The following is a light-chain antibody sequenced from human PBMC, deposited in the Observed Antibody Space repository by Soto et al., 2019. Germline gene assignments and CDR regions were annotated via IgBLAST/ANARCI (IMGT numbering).Light chain of an antibody. J-gene: IGLJ2*01. CDR2: SNN. CDR3: AAWDDSRSSVV. Sequence: QSVLTQPPSASGTPGQRVTISCTGSSSNIGSYNVYWCQQLPGTTATLLIYSNNQRPSGVPDRFSGSKSGTTTSLAISGLRSDDEADYYYAAWDDSRSSVVFGGGTKLTVL. CDR1: SSNIGSYN. V-gene: IGLV1-47*02.